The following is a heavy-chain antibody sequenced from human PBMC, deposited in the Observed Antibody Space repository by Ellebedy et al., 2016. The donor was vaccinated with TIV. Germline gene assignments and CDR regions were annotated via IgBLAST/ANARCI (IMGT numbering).Heavy chain of an antibody. CDR2: VHYSGYT. D-gene: IGHD6-13*01. CDR3: SRHQGPIAAGTRYYFSMDV. J-gene: IGHJ6*02. Sequence: MPSETLSLTCTVSGGSVSSRPYYWGWIRQSPGKGLEWIGSVHYSGYTTYNPSLKSRVTISMYTSQNQVSLRLTSVTAADTAVYYCSRHQGPIAAGTRYYFSMDVWGQGTTVPVSS. V-gene: IGHV4-39*01. CDR1: GGSVSSRPYY.